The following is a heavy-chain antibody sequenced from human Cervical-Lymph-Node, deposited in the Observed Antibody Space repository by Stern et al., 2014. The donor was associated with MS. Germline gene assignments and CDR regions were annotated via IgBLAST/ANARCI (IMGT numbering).Heavy chain of an antibody. CDR1: GFTFNDYA. J-gene: IGHJ6*02. V-gene: IGHV3-9*01. CDR2: ISGNGGKT. Sequence: EVHLVESGGGLVQPGRSLRLSCAASGFTFNDYAMHWVRQAPGEGLEWVSGISGNGGKTDYADSVKGRFTISRDNAKNSLYLQIDSLRAEDTALYYCAKDMRGGSSYAMDVWGQGTTVTVSS. D-gene: IGHD6-6*01. CDR3: AKDMRGGSSYAMDV.